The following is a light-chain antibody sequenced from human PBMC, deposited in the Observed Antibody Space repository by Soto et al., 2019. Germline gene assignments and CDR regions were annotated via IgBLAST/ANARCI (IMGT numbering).Light chain of an antibody. J-gene: IGKJ5*01. CDR3: EKYSSAPFS. Sequence: DIQMTQSPSSLSASVGDRVTITCRASQGISTYLAWYQQKPGKVPKLLIYAASTLQSGVPSRFSGSGSGTDFTLTISSLQPEDGATYYCEKYSSAPFSFGQGTRLEIK. CDR1: QGISTY. V-gene: IGKV1-27*01. CDR2: AAS.